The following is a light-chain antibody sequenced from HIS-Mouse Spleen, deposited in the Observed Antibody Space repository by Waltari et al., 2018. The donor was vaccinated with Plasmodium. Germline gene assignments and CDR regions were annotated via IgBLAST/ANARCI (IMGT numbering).Light chain of an antibody. Sequence: SYELTQPPSVSVSPGQTARITCSGDALPKKYAYWYQQKSGQAPVLVIYEDSKRPSGIPERFSGASSGTMATSTISGAQVEDEADYYCYSTDSIGNHRVFGGGTKLTVL. CDR3: YSTDSIGNHRV. CDR2: EDS. J-gene: IGLJ3*02. CDR1: ALPKKY. V-gene: IGLV3-10*01.